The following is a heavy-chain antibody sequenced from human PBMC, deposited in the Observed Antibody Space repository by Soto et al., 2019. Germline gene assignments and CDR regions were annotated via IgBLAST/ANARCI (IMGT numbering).Heavy chain of an antibody. D-gene: IGHD3-10*01. CDR2: IKQDGSEK. J-gene: IGHJ4*02. CDR3: ARDETYYYGSGPV. CDR1: GFTFSTYW. Sequence: EVQLVESGGGLVQPGGSLRLSCAASGFTFSTYWMSWVRQAPGKGLEWVANIKQDGSEKYYVDSVKGRFTISRDNAKNSLSLQMNSLRAEDTAVYYCARDETYYYGSGPVGGQGTLVTVSS. V-gene: IGHV3-7*01.